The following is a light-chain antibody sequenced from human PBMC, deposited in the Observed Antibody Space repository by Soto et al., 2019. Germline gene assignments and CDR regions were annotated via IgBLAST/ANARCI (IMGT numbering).Light chain of an antibody. V-gene: IGKV3-15*01. CDR2: GES. J-gene: IGKJ3*01. Sequence: EIVMTQSPATLSVSPGERATLSCRASQSVSSNLAWYQQKPGQAPRLLIYGESTRATGIPARFSGSGSGTEFTLTISSLQSEDFAVYYCQQYNNWPPLFGPGTKVDIK. CDR3: QQYNNWPPL. CDR1: QSVSSN.